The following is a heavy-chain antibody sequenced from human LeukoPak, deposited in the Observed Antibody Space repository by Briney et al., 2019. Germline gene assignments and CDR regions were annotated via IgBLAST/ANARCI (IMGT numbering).Heavy chain of an antibody. Sequence: PGGSLRLSCAASGFTFSSYWMSWVHQAPGKGLEWVANIKQDGSEKYYVDSVKGRFTISRDNAKNSLYLQMNSLRAEDTAVYYCVTLGRLGEDWGQGTLVTVSS. CDR3: VTLGRLGED. CDR1: GFTFSSYW. CDR2: IKQDGSEK. V-gene: IGHV3-7*01. D-gene: IGHD3-16*01. J-gene: IGHJ4*02.